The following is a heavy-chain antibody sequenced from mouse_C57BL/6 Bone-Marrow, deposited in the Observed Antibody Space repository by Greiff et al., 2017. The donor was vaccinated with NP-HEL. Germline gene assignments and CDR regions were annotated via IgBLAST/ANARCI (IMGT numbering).Heavy chain of an antibody. CDR1: GYAFTNYL. J-gene: IGHJ3*01. V-gene: IGHV1-54*01. D-gene: IGHD2-3*01. CDR3: AGENGYYRGFAY. Sequence: VQLQQSGAELVRPGTSVKVSCKASGYAFTNYLIEWVKQRPGQGLEWIGVIKPGSGGTNYNEKFKGKATLTADKSSSTAYMQLSSLTSEDSAVYFCAGENGYYRGFAYWGQGTLVTVSA. CDR2: IKPGSGGT.